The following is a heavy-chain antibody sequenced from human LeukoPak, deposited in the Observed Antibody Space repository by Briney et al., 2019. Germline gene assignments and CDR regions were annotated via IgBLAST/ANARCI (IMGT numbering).Heavy chain of an antibody. CDR3: AKDPYGDYAWFDP. V-gene: IGHV3-23*01. CDR1: GFTFSSYA. D-gene: IGHD4-17*01. Sequence: PGGSLRLSCAASGFTFSSYAISWVRQAPGKGLEWVSAISGSGGSTYYADSVKGRSTISRDNSKNTLYLQMNSLRAEDTAVYYCAKDPYGDYAWFDPWGQGTLVTVSS. CDR2: ISGSGGST. J-gene: IGHJ5*02.